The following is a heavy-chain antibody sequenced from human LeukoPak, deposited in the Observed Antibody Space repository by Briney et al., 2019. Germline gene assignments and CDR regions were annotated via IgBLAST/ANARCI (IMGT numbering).Heavy chain of an antibody. Sequence: GGSLRLSCAASGFTFSSYAMHWVRQAPGKGLEWVVVISYDGSNKYYADSVKGRFTISRDNSKNTLYLQMNSLRAEDTAVYYCASLASAEVVTPPDYWGQGTLVTVSS. J-gene: IGHJ4*02. D-gene: IGHD4-23*01. CDR2: ISYDGSNK. CDR1: GFTFSSYA. CDR3: ASLASAEVVTPPDY. V-gene: IGHV3-30*04.